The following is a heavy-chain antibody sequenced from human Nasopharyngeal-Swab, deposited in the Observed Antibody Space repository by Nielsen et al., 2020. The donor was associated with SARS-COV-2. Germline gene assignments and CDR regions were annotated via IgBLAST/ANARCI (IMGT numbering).Heavy chain of an antibody. CDR3: AKDGSSSPTY. V-gene: IGHV3-7*03. Sequence: GESLKISCEASGFTFSTYWMSWVRQAPGKGLEWVANIRQDESEKYYVDSVKGRFTISRDNSKNTLYLRMNSLRAEDTAVYYCAKDGSSSPTYWGQGTLVTVSS. D-gene: IGHD6-13*01. J-gene: IGHJ4*02. CDR1: GFTFSTYW. CDR2: IRQDESEK.